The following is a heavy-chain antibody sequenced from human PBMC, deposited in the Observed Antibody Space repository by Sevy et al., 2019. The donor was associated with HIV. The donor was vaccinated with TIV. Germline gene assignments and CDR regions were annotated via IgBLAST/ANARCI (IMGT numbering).Heavy chain of an antibody. V-gene: IGHV3-9*01. CDR1: GFTFGNYA. CDR3: TKAYACGYYSEAMDV. D-gene: IGHD3-3*01. J-gene: IGHJ6*02. CDR2: ISWNSGSI. Sequence: GGSLRLSCAASGFTFGNYAMHWVRQAPGKGLEWVSGISWNSGSIGYADSVKGRFTISSDNAKNSLYLQMNSLRAEDTALYYCTKAYACGYYSEAMDVWGQGTTVTVSS.